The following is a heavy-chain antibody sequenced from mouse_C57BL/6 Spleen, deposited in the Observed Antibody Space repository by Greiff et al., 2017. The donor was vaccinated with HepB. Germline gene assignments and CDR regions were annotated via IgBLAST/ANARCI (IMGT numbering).Heavy chain of an antibody. CDR3: EGYGSSHWYFDV. CDR1: GYAFSSSW. V-gene: IGHV1-82*01. Sequence: QVQLQQSGPELVKPGASVKISCKASGYAFSSSWMNWVKQRPGKGLEWIGRLYPGDGDTNYNGKFKGKATLTADKSSSTAYMQLSSLTSEDSAVYFCEGYGSSHWYFDVWGTGTTVTVSS. D-gene: IGHD1-1*01. CDR2: LYPGDGDT. J-gene: IGHJ1*03.